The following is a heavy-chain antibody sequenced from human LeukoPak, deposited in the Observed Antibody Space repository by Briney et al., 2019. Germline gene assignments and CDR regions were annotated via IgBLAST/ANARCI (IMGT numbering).Heavy chain of an antibody. J-gene: IGHJ3*02. CDR1: GGSISINSYY. CDR2: IYYSGRT. Sequence: SETLSLTRAVSGGSISINSYYWAWIRQPPGEGLEWIGSIYYSGRTYYKPSLQSRVTISLDTSKNQFSLNLNFVTAADTAVYYCARRGADYGDYNDAFDIWGQGTRVTVSS. CDR3: ARRGADYGDYNDAFDI. V-gene: IGHV4-39*01. D-gene: IGHD4-17*01.